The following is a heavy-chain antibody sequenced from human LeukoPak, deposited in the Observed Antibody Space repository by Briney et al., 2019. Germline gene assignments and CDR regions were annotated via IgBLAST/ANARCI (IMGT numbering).Heavy chain of an antibody. Sequence: PSETLSLTCAVYGGSFSGYYWSWIRQPPGKGLEWIGEINHSGSTNYNPSLKGRVTISVDTSKNQFSLKLSSVTAADTAVYYCARHHGGSYYVSDYWGQGTLVTVSS. CDR2: INHSGST. CDR3: ARHHGGSYYVSDY. V-gene: IGHV4-34*01. CDR1: GGSFSGYY. D-gene: IGHD1-26*01. J-gene: IGHJ4*02.